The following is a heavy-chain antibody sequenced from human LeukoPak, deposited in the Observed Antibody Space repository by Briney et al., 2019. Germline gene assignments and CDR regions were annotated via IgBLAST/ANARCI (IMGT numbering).Heavy chain of an antibody. CDR2: ISGSGGST. D-gene: IGHD3-22*01. J-gene: IGHJ4*02. Sequence: GGSLRLSCAASGFTFSSYGMSWVRQAPGKGLEWVSAISGSGGSTYYADSVKGRFTISRDNSKNTLYLQMNSLRAEDTAVYYCAKFDSGVIVVVITTYYFDYWGQGTLVTVSS. V-gene: IGHV3-23*01. CDR1: GFTFSSYG. CDR3: AKFDSGVIVVVITTYYFDY.